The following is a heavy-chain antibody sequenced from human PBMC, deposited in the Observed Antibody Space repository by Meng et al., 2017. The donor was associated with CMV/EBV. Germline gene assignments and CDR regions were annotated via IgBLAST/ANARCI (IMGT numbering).Heavy chain of an antibody. CDR1: GGSISSSSYY. CDR3: ARQGEGDYYFWSGRRGFDY. Sequence: SETLSLTCTVSGGSISSSSYYWGWIRQPPGKGLEWIGSIYYSGSTYYNPSLKSRVTISVDTSKNQFSLKLSSVTAADTAVYYCARQGEGDYYFWSGRRGFDYWGQGTLVTVSS. CDR2: IYYSGST. V-gene: IGHV4-39*01. J-gene: IGHJ4*02. D-gene: IGHD3-3*01.